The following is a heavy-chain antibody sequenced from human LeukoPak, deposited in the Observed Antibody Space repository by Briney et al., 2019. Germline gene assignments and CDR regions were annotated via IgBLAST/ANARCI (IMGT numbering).Heavy chain of an antibody. V-gene: IGHV3-30*04. J-gene: IGHJ4*02. CDR1: GFTFSSYA. CDR3: ARDGARFRELSRPTYDY. Sequence: GGSLRLSCAASGFTFSSYAMHWVRQAPGKGLEWVAVISYDGSNKYYADSVKGRFTISRDNSKNTLYLQMNSLRAEDTAVYYCARDGARFRELSRPTYDYWGQGTLVTVSS. CDR2: ISYDGSNK. D-gene: IGHD3-10*01.